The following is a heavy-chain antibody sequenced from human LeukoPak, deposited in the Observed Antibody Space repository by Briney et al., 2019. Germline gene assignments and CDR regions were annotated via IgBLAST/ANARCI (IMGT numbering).Heavy chain of an antibody. CDR1: GFTFSSYW. J-gene: IGHJ4*02. CDR3: AKDLETYYSPYYFNY. V-gene: IGHV3-74*01. CDR2: INSDGSST. D-gene: IGHD3-22*01. Sequence: GGSLRLSCAASGFTFSSYWMHWVRQAPGKGLVWVSRINSDGSSTSYADSVKGRFTISRDNSKNTLYLQMNSLRAEDTAVYYCAKDLETYYSPYYFNYWGQGTLVTVSS.